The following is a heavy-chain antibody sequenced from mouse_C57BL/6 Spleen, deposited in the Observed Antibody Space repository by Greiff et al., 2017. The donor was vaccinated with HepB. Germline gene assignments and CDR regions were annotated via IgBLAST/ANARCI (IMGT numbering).Heavy chain of an antibody. CDR1: GYSITSDY. CDR2: LSYSGST. Sequence: EVKLMESGPGLAKPSQTLSLTCSVTGYSITSDYWNCIRTFPGNKLEYMGYLSYSGSTYYNPSLKSRISITRDTSKNQYYLQLNSVTTEDTATYYCARWRVMNWALDYWGQGTTLTVSS. J-gene: IGHJ2*01. CDR3: ARWRVMNWALDY. V-gene: IGHV3-8*01. D-gene: IGHD4-1*01.